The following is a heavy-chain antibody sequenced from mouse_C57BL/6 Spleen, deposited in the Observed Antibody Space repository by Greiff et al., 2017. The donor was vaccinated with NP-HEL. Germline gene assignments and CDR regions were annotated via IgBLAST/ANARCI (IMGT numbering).Heavy chain of an antibody. CDR2: IYPGSGST. CDR3: AREGYYGAFDY. J-gene: IGHJ2*01. D-gene: IGHD1-1*02. CDR1: GYTFTSYW. Sequence: QVHVKQSGAELVKPGASVKMSCKASGYTFTSYWITWVKQRPGQGLEWIGDIYPGSGSTNYNEKFKSKATLTVDTSSSTAYMQLSSLTSEDSAVYYCAREGYYGAFDYWGKGTTLTVSS. V-gene: IGHV1-55*01.